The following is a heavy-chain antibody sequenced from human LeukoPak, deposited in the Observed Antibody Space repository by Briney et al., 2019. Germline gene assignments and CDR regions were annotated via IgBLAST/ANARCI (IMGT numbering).Heavy chain of an antibody. CDR2: IFSGDTT. Sequence: GGSLTLSCAASGFTVSTNRRSWVRQAPGKGLEWVSDIFSGDTTFYADSVKGRFSISRGNSKNTVYLQMNRLRAEDTAVYYCATSSFASGYSWGRFDFWGQGVLVTVSS. J-gene: IGHJ4*02. V-gene: IGHV3-66*01. D-gene: IGHD6-25*01. CDR1: GFTVSTNR. CDR3: ATSSFASGYSWGRFDF.